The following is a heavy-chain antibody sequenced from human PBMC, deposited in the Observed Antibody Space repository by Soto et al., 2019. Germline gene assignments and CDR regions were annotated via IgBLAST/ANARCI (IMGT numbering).Heavy chain of an antibody. CDR1: GGTLNNYA. Sequence: QVQLVQSGAEVKKPGSSVNVSCKASGGTLNNYAISWVRQAPGQGLEWMGGIIPIFGTTNYAQKFKGRVTIPANNSTNPAYRGLGTLTPDNTAIFYCAGGGESCGGPCYSPWFFTLWARGPLVPVTS. CDR2: IIPIFGTT. J-gene: IGHJ2*01. CDR3: AGGGESCGGPCYSPWFFTL. D-gene: IGHD2-21*02. V-gene: IGHV1-69*06.